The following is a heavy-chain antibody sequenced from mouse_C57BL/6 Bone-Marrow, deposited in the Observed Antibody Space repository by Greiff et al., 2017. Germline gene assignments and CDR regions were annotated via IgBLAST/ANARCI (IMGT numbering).Heavy chain of an antibody. CDR3: ARRGDYYGSSPYYFDY. D-gene: IGHD1-1*01. CDR1: GYTFTSYW. Sequence: QVQLQQPGAELVKPGASVKLSCKASGYTFTSYWMHWVKQRPGQGLEWIGMIHPNSGSTNYNEKFKSKATLTVAKSSSTAYMQRRSLTSEDSAVYYCARRGDYYGSSPYYFDYWGQGTTLTVSS. V-gene: IGHV1-64*01. J-gene: IGHJ2*01. CDR2: IHPNSGST.